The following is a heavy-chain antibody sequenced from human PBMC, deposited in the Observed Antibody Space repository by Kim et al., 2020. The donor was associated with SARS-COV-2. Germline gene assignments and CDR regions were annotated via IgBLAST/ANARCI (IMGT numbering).Heavy chain of an antibody. Sequence: GGSLRLSCAVSGFTFSSYWMTWVRQAPGKGLEWVGNIKEDGIEKHYVYSATGRFTISRDNAKDSLYRQMNSLRVEDTAVYYCRGPITVPGNGYWGQGTLVTVSS. J-gene: IGHJ4*02. CDR2: IKEDGIEK. CDR1: GFTFSSYW. V-gene: IGHV3-7*03. D-gene: IGHD6-19*01. CDR3: RGPITVPGNGY.